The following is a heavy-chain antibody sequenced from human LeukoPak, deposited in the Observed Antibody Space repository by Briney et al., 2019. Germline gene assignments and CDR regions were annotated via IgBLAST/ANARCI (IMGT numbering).Heavy chain of an antibody. Sequence: GASVNVSCKASGGTFSSYAISWVRQAPGQGLEWMGGIIPIFGTANYAQKFQGRVTITADESTSTAYMELSSLRSEDTAVYYCASGPGTPKGIDYWGQGTLVTVSS. V-gene: IGHV1-69*13. CDR3: ASGPGTPKGIDY. J-gene: IGHJ4*02. D-gene: IGHD1-26*01. CDR1: GGTFSSYA. CDR2: IIPIFGTA.